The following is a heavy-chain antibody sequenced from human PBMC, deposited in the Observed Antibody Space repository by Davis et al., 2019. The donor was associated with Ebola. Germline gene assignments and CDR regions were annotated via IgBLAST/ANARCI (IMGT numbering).Heavy chain of an antibody. D-gene: IGHD6-6*01. Sequence: GESLKISCTDSVFTFSSYAMTWVRQAPGKGLEWVSAISGSGGNTYYADSVKGRFTISRDNSKKTMYLQMNSLRGEDTAVYYCARDREELVRGVWYFDSWGQGTLVTVSS. CDR2: ISGSGGNT. CDR3: ARDREELVRGVWYFDS. V-gene: IGHV3-23*01. CDR1: VFTFSSYA. J-gene: IGHJ4*02.